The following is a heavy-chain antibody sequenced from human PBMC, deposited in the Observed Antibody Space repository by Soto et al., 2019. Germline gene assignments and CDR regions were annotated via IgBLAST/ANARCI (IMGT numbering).Heavy chain of an antibody. CDR2: INHSGST. CDR1: GGSFSGYY. Sequence: QVQLQQWGAGLLKPSETLSLTCAVYGGSFSGYYWSWIRQPPGKGLEWIGEINHSGSTNYNQSLRSRGTISVDTSKNQFSLKLSSVTAADTAVYYCARGDSNYYYYGMDVWGQGTTVTVSS. J-gene: IGHJ6*02. D-gene: IGHD2-15*01. CDR3: ARGDSNYYYYGMDV. V-gene: IGHV4-34*01.